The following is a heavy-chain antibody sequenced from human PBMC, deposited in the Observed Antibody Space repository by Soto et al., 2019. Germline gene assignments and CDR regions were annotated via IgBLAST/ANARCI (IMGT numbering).Heavy chain of an antibody. Sequence: ASVKVSCKVSGYTLTELSMHWVRQAPGKGLEWMGGFDPEDGETIYAQKFQGRVTMTEDTSTDTAYMELSSLGSEDTAVYYCATVMAGYYDSSGTTRYYYYYGMDVWGQGTTVTVSS. V-gene: IGHV1-24*01. CDR2: FDPEDGET. D-gene: IGHD3-22*01. CDR1: GYTLTELS. J-gene: IGHJ6*02. CDR3: ATVMAGYYDSSGTTRYYYYYGMDV.